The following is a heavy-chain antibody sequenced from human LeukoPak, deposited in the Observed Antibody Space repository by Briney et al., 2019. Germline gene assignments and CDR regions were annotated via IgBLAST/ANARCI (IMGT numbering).Heavy chain of an antibody. Sequence: PGGSLRLSCAASGFTFSSYGMHWVRQAPGEGLEWVTFIRYDGINKYYADSLKGRFTISRDNSKNTLYLQMNSLRAEDTAVYYCARAVGAAFDYWGQGTLVTVSS. CDR3: ARAVGAAFDY. V-gene: IGHV3-30*02. D-gene: IGHD1-26*01. CDR2: IRYDGINK. J-gene: IGHJ4*02. CDR1: GFTFSSYG.